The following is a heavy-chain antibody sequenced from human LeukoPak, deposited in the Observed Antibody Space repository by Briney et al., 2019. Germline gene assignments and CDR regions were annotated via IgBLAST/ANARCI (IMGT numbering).Heavy chain of an antibody. CDR1: GGSISSGSYY. D-gene: IGHD6-19*01. CDR3: ARLMAVAGTPLGY. CDR2: IYYSGST. J-gene: IGHJ4*02. Sequence: SETLSLTCTVSGGSISSGSYYWGWIRQPPGKGLEWIGSIYYSGSTYYNPSLKSRVTISVDTSKNQFSLKLSSVTAADTAVYYCARLMAVAGTPLGYWGQGTLVTVSS. V-gene: IGHV4-39*01.